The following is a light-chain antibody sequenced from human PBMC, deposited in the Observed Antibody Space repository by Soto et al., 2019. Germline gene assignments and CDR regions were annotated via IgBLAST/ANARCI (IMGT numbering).Light chain of an antibody. CDR3: SSYTSSSTPGVV. CDR1: SCDVGGYNY. J-gene: IGLJ2*01. Sequence: QSALTQPASVSGSPGQSITISCTGTSCDVGGYNYVSWYQQHPGKAPKLMIYDVSNRPSGVSNRFSGSKSGNTASLTISGLQAEDEADYYCSSYTSSSTPGVVFGGGTKLTVL. CDR2: DVS. V-gene: IGLV2-14*01.